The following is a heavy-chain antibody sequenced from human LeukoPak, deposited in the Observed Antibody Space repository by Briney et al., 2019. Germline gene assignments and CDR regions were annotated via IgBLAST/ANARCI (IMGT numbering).Heavy chain of an antibody. CDR3: ARVGYSYGPGGDA. Sequence: SETLSLTCTVSGYSISSGYYWGWIRQPPGKGLEWIGSIYHSGSTYYNPSLKSRVTISVDTSKNQFSLKLSSVTAADTAVYYCARVGYSYGPGGDAWGQGTLVTVSS. D-gene: IGHD5-18*01. J-gene: IGHJ5*02. CDR2: IYHSGST. CDR1: GYSISSGYY. V-gene: IGHV4-38-2*02.